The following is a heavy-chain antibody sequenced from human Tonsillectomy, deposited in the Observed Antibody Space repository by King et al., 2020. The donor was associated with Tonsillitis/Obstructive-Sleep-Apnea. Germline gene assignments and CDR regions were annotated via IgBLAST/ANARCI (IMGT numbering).Heavy chain of an antibody. CDR3: TTASIAVAGHNDDAFDI. J-gene: IGHJ3*02. CDR2: FKSKAGGGTT. V-gene: IGHV3-15*01. Sequence: VQLVESGGGLVKPGGSLRLSCAGSGFTFSDAWMTWVRQAPGKGLEWVGRFKSKAGGGTTDYAAPVKGRFTVLRDDSKNTVYLQMNSLNTEDTALYFCTTASIAVAGHNDDAFDIWGQGTMVTVSS. CDR1: GFTFSDAW. D-gene: IGHD6-19*01.